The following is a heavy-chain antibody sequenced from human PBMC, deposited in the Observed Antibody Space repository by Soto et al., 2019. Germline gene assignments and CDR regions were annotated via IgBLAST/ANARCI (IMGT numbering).Heavy chain of an antibody. Sequence: EVQLLESGGGLVQPGGSLRLSCAASGITFSSSAMSWVRQAPGKGLEWVSGISGSGGNTYYADSVKGRFTISRDNAKNTQYLQTNSLRTEDTAVYYCANSAMVRGGGWFDPWGQGTLVTVSS. CDR3: ANSAMVRGGGWFDP. J-gene: IGHJ5*02. D-gene: IGHD3-10*01. V-gene: IGHV3-23*01. CDR1: GITFSSSA. CDR2: ISGSGGNT.